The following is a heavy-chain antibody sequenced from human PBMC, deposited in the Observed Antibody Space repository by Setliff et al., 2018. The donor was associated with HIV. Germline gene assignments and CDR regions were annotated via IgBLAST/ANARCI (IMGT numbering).Heavy chain of an antibody. J-gene: IGHJ4*02. CDR1: GFTFDDYT. D-gene: IGHD5-12*01. CDR3: TKGRLPRIVATYYFDY. Sequence: LRLSCAASGFTFDDYTMHWVRQAPGKGLEWVSLISWDGGSTYYADSVKGRFTISRDNSKNSLYLQMNSLRTEDTALYYCTKGRLPRIVATYYFDYWGQGTLVTVSS. CDR2: ISWDGGST. V-gene: IGHV3-43*01.